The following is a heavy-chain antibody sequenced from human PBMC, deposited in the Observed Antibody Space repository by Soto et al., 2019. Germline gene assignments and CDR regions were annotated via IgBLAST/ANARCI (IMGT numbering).Heavy chain of an antibody. D-gene: IGHD3-22*01. J-gene: IGHJ4*02. Sequence: PSETLSLTCTVSGGSISSSSYYWGWIRQPPGKGLEWIGSIYYSGSTCYNPSLKSRVTISVDTSKNQFSLKLSSVTAADTAVYYCARLRYDSSGYTFDYWGQGTLVTVSS. CDR1: GGSISSSSYY. CDR2: IYYSGST. V-gene: IGHV4-39*01. CDR3: ARLRYDSSGYTFDY.